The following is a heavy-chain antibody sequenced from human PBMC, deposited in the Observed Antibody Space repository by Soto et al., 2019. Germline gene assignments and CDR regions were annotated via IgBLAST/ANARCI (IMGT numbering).Heavy chain of an antibody. V-gene: IGHV3-21*01. CDR2: ISSSSSYI. J-gene: IGHJ6*03. CDR1: GFTFSSYS. CDR3: ARDRLTFGGVDYYYYYMDV. Sequence: EVQLVESGGGLVKPGGSLRLSCAASGFTFSSYSMNWVRQAPGKGLEWVSSISSSSSYIYYADSVKGRFTISRDNAKNSLYLQMNSLRAEDTAVYYCARDRLTFGGVDYYYYYMDVWGKGTTVTVSS. D-gene: IGHD3-16*01.